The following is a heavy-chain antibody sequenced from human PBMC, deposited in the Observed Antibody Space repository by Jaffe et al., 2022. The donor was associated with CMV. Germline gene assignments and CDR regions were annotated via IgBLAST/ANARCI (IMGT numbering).Heavy chain of an antibody. V-gene: IGHV1-46*01. CDR3: ARDKNWGSEDYFDY. CDR2: INPSGGNT. D-gene: IGHD7-27*01. Sequence: QVQLVQSGAEVKKPGASVKVSCKASGYTFTSYYIHWVRQAPGQGLEWVGIINPSGGNTNYGQKFQGRVTMTRDTSTSTVYVELSGLRSEDTAVYYCARDKNWGSEDYFDYWGQGTLVTVSS. CDR1: GYTFTSYY. J-gene: IGHJ4*02.